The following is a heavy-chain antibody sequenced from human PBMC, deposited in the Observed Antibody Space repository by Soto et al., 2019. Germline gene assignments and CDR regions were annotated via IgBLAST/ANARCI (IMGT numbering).Heavy chain of an antibody. D-gene: IGHD3-22*01. J-gene: IGHJ3*02. V-gene: IGHV5-51*01. CDR3: ERCYYYDSRGYYQSDAFDI. CDR1: GYSFTSYW. Sequence: GESLKISCRGSGYSFTSYWIGWVRQMPGKGLEWMGIIYPGDSDTRYSPSFQGQVTISADKSISTAYLQWSRLKASDTAMYYCERCYYYDSRGYYQSDAFDIWGQGTMVTV. CDR2: IYPGDSDT.